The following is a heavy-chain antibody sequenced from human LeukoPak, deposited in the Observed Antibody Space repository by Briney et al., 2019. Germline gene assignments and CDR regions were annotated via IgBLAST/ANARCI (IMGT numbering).Heavy chain of an antibody. CDR2: NSWEGDLT. D-gene: IGHD6-13*01. J-gene: IGHJ4*02. CDR3: TKGRYRTNWYELDD. CDR1: GFNLYEYA. V-gene: IGHV3-43D*04. Sequence: GEPLTLSCAVSGFNLYEYAMHWIRQPPGKGPEWVSRNSWEGDLTNHAAPVTGRYTVSRDNKENPLYMQMNSLRRDDPALYYCTKGRYRTNWYELDDWGQGTRVIVSS.